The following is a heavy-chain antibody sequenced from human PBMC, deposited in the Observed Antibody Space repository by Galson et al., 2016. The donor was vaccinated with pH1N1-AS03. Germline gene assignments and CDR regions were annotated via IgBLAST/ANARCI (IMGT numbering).Heavy chain of an antibody. CDR2: VREDGSLA. J-gene: IGHJ3*01. D-gene: IGHD2-8*02. CDR1: GFTLGSYG. Sequence: SLRLSCAASGFTLGSYGMFWVRQAPGKGLEWVGYVREDGSLATHAGSVKGRFTISRDNSKNTVFLAMNSLRPEDTATYYCAKSEGWWAFYVWGQGTMVTVSS. V-gene: IGHV3-30*02. CDR3: AKSEGWWAFYV.